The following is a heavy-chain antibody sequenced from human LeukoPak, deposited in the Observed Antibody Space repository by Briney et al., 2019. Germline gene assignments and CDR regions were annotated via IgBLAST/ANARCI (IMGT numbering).Heavy chain of an antibody. CDR2: IDSDGSIR. D-gene: IGHD5-18*01. Sequence: PGGSLRLSCAVSGFSVTNNYMSWVRQAPGKGLVWVSRIDSDGSIRTYADSVKGRFTISRDNAKNTLYLQMNSLRAEDTAVYYCAREESAGYSYGYWGQGTLVTVSS. CDR3: AREESAGYSYGY. V-gene: IGHV3-74*01. J-gene: IGHJ4*02. CDR1: GFSVTNNY.